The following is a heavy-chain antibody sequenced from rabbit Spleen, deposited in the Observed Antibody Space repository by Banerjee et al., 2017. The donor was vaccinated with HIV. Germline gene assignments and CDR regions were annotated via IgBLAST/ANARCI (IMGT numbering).Heavy chain of an antibody. V-gene: IGHV1S45*01. J-gene: IGHJ6*01. D-gene: IGHD8-1*01. CDR1: GFSLNSGYD. Sequence: EQLEESGGGLVKPEGSLTLTCKASGFSLNSGYDMCWVRQAPGKGLEWIACMYAGSSGSTYSATWAKGRFTISKTSSTTVTLQMSSLTVADTATYFCARDTGTSFSTYGMDLWGPGTLVTVS. CDR2: MYAGSSGST. CDR3: ARDTGTSFSTYGMDL.